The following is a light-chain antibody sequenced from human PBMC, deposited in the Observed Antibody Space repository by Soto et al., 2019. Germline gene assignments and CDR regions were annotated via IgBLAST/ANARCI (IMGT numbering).Light chain of an antibody. V-gene: IGKV1-27*01. CDR2: AAS. Sequence: DIQMTQSPSSLSASVGDRVTITCRASQGISNYLAWYQQKPGKVPKLLIYAASTLQLGVPYRFSGSGSGPDFTLTISSLQPEDVATYYCQKHNSAHFTLGPGTKVDIK. CDR1: QGISNY. CDR3: QKHNSAHFT. J-gene: IGKJ3*01.